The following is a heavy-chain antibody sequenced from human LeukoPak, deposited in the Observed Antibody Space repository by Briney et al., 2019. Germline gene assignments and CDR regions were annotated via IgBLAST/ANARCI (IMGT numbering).Heavy chain of an antibody. J-gene: IGHJ4*02. D-gene: IGHD5-12*01. CDR1: GFTFSSYW. V-gene: IGHV3-7*01. CDR2: IKQDGSEK. CDR3: ARDPRGAGYEALFDY. Sequence: GVLRLSCAASGFTFSSYWMSWVRQAPGKGLEWVANIKQDGSEKYYVDYVKGRFTISRDNAKNSLYLQMNSLRAEDTAVYYCARDPRGAGYEALFDYWGQGTLVTVSS.